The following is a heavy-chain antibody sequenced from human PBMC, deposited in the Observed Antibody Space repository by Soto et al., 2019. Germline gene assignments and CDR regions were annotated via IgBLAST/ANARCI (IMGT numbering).Heavy chain of an antibody. Sequence: TLSLTCTVPGGSISSYYWSWIRQPPGKGLEWIGYIYYSGSTNYNPSLKSRVTISVDTSKNQFSLKLSSVTAADTAVYYCARVPRIAARPRHYYYYMDVWGKGTTVTAP. CDR2: IYYSGST. D-gene: IGHD6-6*01. J-gene: IGHJ6*03. CDR3: ARVPRIAARPRHYYYYMDV. V-gene: IGHV4-59*01. CDR1: GGSISSYY.